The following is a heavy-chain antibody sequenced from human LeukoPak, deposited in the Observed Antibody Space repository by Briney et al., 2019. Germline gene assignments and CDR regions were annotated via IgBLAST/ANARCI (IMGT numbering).Heavy chain of an antibody. V-gene: IGHV4-39*01. Sequence: SETLSLTCTVSGGSISISNYYWGWIRQPPGRGLEWIGSISYSGTYYDPSLKSRLTISVDTSKNHFSLNLRSVTAADTAVYYCARRTSNPVGAIDYWGQGTLVTVSS. D-gene: IGHD1-26*01. J-gene: IGHJ4*02. CDR1: GGSISISNYY. CDR2: ISYSGT. CDR3: ARRTSNPVGAIDY.